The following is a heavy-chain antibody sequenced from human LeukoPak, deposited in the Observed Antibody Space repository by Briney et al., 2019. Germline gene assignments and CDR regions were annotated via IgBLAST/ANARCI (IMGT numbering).Heavy chain of an antibody. CDR3: ARTTEGGYTYDYFYYYYMDV. Sequence: SETLSLTCTVSGYSISSGYYWGWIRQPPGKGLEWIGSIYHSGSTDYNPSLKSRVTISVDTSKNQFSLKLRSVTAADTAVYYCARTTEGGYTYDYFYYYYMDVWGKGTTVTISS. J-gene: IGHJ6*03. V-gene: IGHV4-38-2*02. D-gene: IGHD5-18*01. CDR1: GYSISSGYY. CDR2: IYHSGST.